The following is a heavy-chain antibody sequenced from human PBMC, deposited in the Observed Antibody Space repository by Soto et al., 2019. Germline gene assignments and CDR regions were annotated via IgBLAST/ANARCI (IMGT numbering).Heavy chain of an antibody. V-gene: IGHV3-66*01. D-gene: IGHD6-6*01. J-gene: IGHJ4*02. CDR2: IYSAGTT. CDR3: ARDATTIAARG. CDR1: GFTVSSSY. Sequence: GGSLRLSCAASGFTVSSSYMTWVRQAPGKGLEWVSVIYSAGTTYYADSVKVRFTISRDNSKNTLYLQMNSLRAEDTAVYYCARDATTIAARGWGQGTLVTVSS.